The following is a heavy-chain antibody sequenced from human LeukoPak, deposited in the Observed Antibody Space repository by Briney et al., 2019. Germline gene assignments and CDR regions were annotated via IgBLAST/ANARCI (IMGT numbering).Heavy chain of an antibody. Sequence: PSETLSLTCTVSGGPMSNYYWSWIRQSPGKGLEWIGCIYYSGSTNYNPSPKSRVTISVDPSKNQFSLRLTSVTAADTAVYYCARDGSWAFDIWGQGTMVTVSS. CDR1: GGPMSNYY. CDR3: ARDGSWAFDI. CDR2: IYYSGST. V-gene: IGHV4-59*01. D-gene: IGHD5-12*01. J-gene: IGHJ3*02.